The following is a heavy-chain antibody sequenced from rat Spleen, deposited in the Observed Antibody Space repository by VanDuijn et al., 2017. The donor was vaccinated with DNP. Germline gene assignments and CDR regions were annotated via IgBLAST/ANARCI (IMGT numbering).Heavy chain of an antibody. CDR3: ARHRLYHNLFDY. CDR2: IHSDGSST. Sequence: EVRLMESGGALVQPGRSLKLSCAASGFTFSDYNMAWVRQAPKKGLEWVTTIHSDGSSTYYRDSVRGRFTFSRDNAESTLYLQMDSLRSEDTATYYCARHRLYHNLFDYWGQGVMVTVSS. CDR1: GFTFSDYN. D-gene: IGHD1-10*01. J-gene: IGHJ2*01. V-gene: IGHV5-7*01.